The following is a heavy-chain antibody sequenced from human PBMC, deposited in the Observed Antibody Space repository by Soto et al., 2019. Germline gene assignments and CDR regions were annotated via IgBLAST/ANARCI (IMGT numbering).Heavy chain of an antibody. CDR2: ISYDGSNK. D-gene: IGHD6-19*01. CDR3: ARDHPDMWLVQYY. CDR1: GFTFSSYA. J-gene: IGHJ4*02. V-gene: IGHV3-30-3*01. Sequence: QVQLVESGGGVVQPGRSLRLSCAASGFTFSSYAMHWVRQAPGKGLEWVAVISYDGSNKYYADSVKGRFTISRDNSKNTLYLQMNSLRAEDTAVYYCARDHPDMWLVQYYWGQGTLVTVSS.